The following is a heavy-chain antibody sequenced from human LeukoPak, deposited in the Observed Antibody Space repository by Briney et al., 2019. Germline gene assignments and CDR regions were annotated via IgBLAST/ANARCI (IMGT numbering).Heavy chain of an antibody. V-gene: IGHV5-51*01. CDR3: ARFALTSSLDY. CDR1: GVRLTNNW. CDR2: IYPGNSDT. D-gene: IGHD6-13*01. J-gene: IGHJ4*02. Sequence: GESLKISCKISGVRLTNNWIGWVRQVPGKGLEWLGLIYPGNSDTRYSPFFQGQVTFSVDTSISTAYLHWGGLKASDTAMYYCARFALTSSLDYWGQGTLVTVSS.